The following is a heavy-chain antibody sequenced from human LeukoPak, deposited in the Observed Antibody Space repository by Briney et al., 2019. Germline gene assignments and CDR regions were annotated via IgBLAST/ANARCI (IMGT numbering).Heavy chain of an antibody. D-gene: IGHD2-21*01. V-gene: IGHV3-66*01. CDR2: SYSGGST. J-gene: IGHJ4*02. Sequence: PWGSLRLSCAASGFTVSSNYMSWVRQAPGKGLEWVSLSYSGGSTYYADSVKGRFTISRDNSKNTLYLQMNSLRAEDTAVYYCFVLWAIWGQGTLVTVSS. CDR3: FVLWAI. CDR1: GFTVSSNY.